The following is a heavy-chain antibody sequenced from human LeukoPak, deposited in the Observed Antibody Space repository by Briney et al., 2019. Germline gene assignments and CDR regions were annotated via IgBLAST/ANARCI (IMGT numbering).Heavy chain of an antibody. CDR2: IYYSGTT. Sequence: SETLSLTCTVSGGSISSGGYYWSWIRQHPGKGLEWIGYIYYSGTTHYNPSPKSRVTISVDTSKNQFSLNLSSVTAADTAVYYCATVSFNWEFDYWGQGTLVTVSS. J-gene: IGHJ4*02. D-gene: IGHD7-27*01. CDR1: GGSISSGGYY. V-gene: IGHV4-31*03. CDR3: ATVSFNWEFDY.